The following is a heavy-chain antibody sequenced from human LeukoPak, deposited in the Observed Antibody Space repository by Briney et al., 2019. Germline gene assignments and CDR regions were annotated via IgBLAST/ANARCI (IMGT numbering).Heavy chain of an antibody. CDR3: ARDVAYGAAGY. D-gene: IGHD4-17*01. J-gene: IGHJ4*02. CDR2: IYRGGST. CDR1: GFTVSSNY. Sequence: VGSLRLSCAASGFTVSSNYMSWVRQAPGKGLEWGSIIYRGGSTYYTDSVRGRFTISRDNSKNTLYLQMNSLTTEDTAVYYCARDVAYGAAGYWGQGTLVTVSS. V-gene: IGHV3-66*02.